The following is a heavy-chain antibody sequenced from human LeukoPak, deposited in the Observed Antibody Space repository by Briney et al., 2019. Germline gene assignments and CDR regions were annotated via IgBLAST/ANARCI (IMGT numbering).Heavy chain of an antibody. J-gene: IGHJ5*02. CDR3: ARDVRFLEWLPSDNWFDP. Sequence: ASVKVSCKASGYTFTSYGISWVRQAPGQGLEWMGWISAYNGNTNYAQKLQGRVTMTTDTSTCTAYMELRSLRSDDTAVYYCARDVRFLEWLPSDNWFDPWGQGTLVTVSS. D-gene: IGHD3-3*01. V-gene: IGHV1-18*01. CDR1: GYTFTSYG. CDR2: ISAYNGNT.